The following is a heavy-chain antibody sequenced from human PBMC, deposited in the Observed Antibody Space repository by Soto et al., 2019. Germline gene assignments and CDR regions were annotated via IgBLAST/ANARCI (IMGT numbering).Heavy chain of an antibody. Sequence: ASVKVSCKASGGTFSSYTISWVRQAPGQGLEWMGRIIPILGIANYAQKFQGRVTITADKSTSTAYKELSSLRSEDTAVYYCARDPSSGWAPDAFDIWGQGTMVTVSS. CDR2: IIPILGIA. J-gene: IGHJ3*02. CDR3: ARDPSSGWAPDAFDI. V-gene: IGHV1-69*04. D-gene: IGHD6-19*01. CDR1: GGTFSSYT.